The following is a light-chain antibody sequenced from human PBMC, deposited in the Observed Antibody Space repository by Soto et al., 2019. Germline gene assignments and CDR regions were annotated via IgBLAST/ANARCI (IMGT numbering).Light chain of an antibody. J-gene: IGKJ5*01. CDR1: QSVSSSY. CDR3: QHYVSPPIT. Sequence: EIVWTQSPGTLSLSPGERATLSCRASQSVSSSYLAWYQQRPGQAPRLLIYGTSSRATGISDRFSGSGSGTDFTLTISTLEPEDFAVYYCQHYVSPPITFGQGTRLEIK. CDR2: GTS. V-gene: IGKV3-20*01.